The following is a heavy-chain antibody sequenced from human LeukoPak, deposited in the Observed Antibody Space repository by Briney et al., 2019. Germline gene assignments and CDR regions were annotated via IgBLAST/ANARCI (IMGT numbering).Heavy chain of an antibody. J-gene: IGHJ4*02. CDR3: ARWLYYYDSSGYYSPDY. Sequence: VASVKVSCKASGYTFTSYYMHWVRQAPGQGLEWMGWISAYNGNTNYAQKLQGRVTMTTDTSTSTAYMELRSLRSDDTAVYYCARWLYYYDSSGYYSPDYWGQGTLVTVSS. V-gene: IGHV1-18*04. CDR2: ISAYNGNT. D-gene: IGHD3-22*01. CDR1: GYTFTSYY.